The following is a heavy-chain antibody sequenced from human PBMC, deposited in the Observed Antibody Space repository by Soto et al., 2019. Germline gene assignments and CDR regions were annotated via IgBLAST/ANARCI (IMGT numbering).Heavy chain of an antibody. CDR1: GFTFGDYA. J-gene: IGHJ5*02. CDR3: STNYYDSSGYDNWFDP. V-gene: IGHV3-49*03. Sequence: LRLSCTASGFTFGDYAMSWFRQAPGKGLEWVGFIRSKAYGGTTEYAASVKGRFTISRDDSKSIAYLQMNSLKTEDTAVYYCSTNYYDSSGYDNWFDPWGQGTLVTVSS. D-gene: IGHD3-22*01. CDR2: IRSKAYGGTT.